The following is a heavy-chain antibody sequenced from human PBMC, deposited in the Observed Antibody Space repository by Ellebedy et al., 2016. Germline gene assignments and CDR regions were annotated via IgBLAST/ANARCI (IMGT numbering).Heavy chain of an antibody. CDR3: AKSAEYGS. Sequence: GGSLRLXCTASGFTVTSDYMGWVRQTPGKGLEYVSLLYGGGQTHYTDSVKGRFTVSRDISKNTLFLQMNSLRAGDTAVYYCAKSAEYGSWGQGTPVIVSS. D-gene: IGHD4/OR15-4a*01. CDR2: LYGGGQT. J-gene: IGHJ5*02. V-gene: IGHV3-66*01. CDR1: GFTVTSDY.